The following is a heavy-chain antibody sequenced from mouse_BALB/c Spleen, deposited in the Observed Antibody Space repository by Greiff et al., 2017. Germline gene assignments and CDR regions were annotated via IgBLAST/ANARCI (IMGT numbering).Heavy chain of an antibody. V-gene: IGHV5-17*02. J-gene: IGHJ3*01. CDR1: GFTFSSFG. D-gene: IGHD3-1*01. CDR2: ISSGSSTI. Sequence: EVQRVESGGGLVPPGGSRKLSCAASGFTFSSFGMHWVRQAPEKGLEWVAYISSGSSTIYYADTVKGRFTISKDNPKNTLFLQMTRRRSEDTGRYYCARSPGDEVADWGQGTLVTVSA. CDR3: ARSPGDEVAD.